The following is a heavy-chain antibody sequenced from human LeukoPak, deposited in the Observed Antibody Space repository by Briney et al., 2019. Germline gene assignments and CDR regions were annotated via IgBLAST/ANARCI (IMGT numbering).Heavy chain of an antibody. Sequence: SVKVSCKASGGTFISYAISWVRQAPGQGLGWMGRIIPILGIANYAQKFQGRVTITADKSTSTAYMELSSLRSEDTAVYYCATSATIVVVSYYFDYWGQGTLVTVSS. CDR1: GGTFISYA. CDR2: IIPILGIA. CDR3: ATSATIVVVSYYFDY. J-gene: IGHJ4*02. D-gene: IGHD3-22*01. V-gene: IGHV1-69*04.